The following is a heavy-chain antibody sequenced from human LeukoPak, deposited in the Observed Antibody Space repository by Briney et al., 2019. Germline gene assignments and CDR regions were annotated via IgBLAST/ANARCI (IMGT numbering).Heavy chain of an antibody. J-gene: IGHJ4*02. CDR3: ARVAQPATIRAHLGY. D-gene: IGHD2-2*02. Sequence: SVKVSCKASGGTFSSYAISWVRQAPGQGLEWMGRIIPILGIANYAQKFQGRVTITADESTSTAYMELSSLTSEDTAVYYCARVAQPATIRAHLGYWGQGTLVTVSS. V-gene: IGHV1-69*04. CDR2: IIPILGIA. CDR1: GGTFSSYA.